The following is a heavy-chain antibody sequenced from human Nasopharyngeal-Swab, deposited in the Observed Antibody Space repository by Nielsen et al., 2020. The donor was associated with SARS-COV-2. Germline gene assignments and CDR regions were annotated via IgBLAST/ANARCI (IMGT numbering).Heavy chain of an antibody. V-gene: IGHV1-69*13. CDR2: IIPNFGTA. J-gene: IGHJ6*02. CDR3: AREYYYDSSGYRHYYYGMDV. CDR1: GGTFRSYA. Sequence: SVTVSCKASGGTFRSYAISWVRQAPGQGLEWMGGIIPNFGTANYAQKFQGRVTITADESTSTAYMELSSLRSEDTAVYYCAREYYYDSSGYRHYYYGMDVWGQGTTVTVSS. D-gene: IGHD3-22*01.